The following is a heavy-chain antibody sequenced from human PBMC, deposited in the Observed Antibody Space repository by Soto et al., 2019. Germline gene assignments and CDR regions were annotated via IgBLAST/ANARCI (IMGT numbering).Heavy chain of an antibody. Sequence: QVQLVQSGAEVKKPGASVKVSCKASGYTFTSYVISWVRQAPGQGLEWMGWISAYNGNKNYAQKLQGRVTMTTDTSTSTAYMELRSLRSDDTDVYYCARERDEDYGGNVYDYWGQGTLVTVSS. CDR1: GYTFTSYV. V-gene: IGHV1-18*01. J-gene: IGHJ4*02. CDR2: ISAYNGNK. D-gene: IGHD4-17*01. CDR3: ARERDEDYGGNVYDY.